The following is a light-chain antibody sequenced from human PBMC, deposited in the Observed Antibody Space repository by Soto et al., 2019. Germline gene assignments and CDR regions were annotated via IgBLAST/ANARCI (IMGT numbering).Light chain of an antibody. CDR3: AAWDVSLNGYV. V-gene: IGLV1-44*01. CDR2: NNY. CDR1: SSNIGSKT. Sequence: QLVLTQPPSASGTPGQRVTISCSGSSSNIGSKTVNWYQQLPGTAPKLLIYNNYQRPSGVPDRFSGSKSGTSASLAISGLQSEDEADYHCAAWDVSLNGYVFGTGTKVTVL. J-gene: IGLJ1*01.